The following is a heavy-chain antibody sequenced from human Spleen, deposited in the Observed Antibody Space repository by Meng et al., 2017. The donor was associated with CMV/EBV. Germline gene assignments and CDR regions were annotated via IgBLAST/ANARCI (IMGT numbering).Heavy chain of an antibody. D-gene: IGHD6-19*01. Sequence: GESLKISCAASGFTFSSYWMSWVRQAPGKGLEWVANIKQDGSEKYYVDSVKGRFTISRDNSKNTPYLQMNSLRAEDTAVYYCARMTHESGWYYFDYWGQGTLVTVSS. CDR3: ARMTHESGWYYFDY. V-gene: IGHV3-7*01. CDR1: GFTFSSYW. CDR2: IKQDGSEK. J-gene: IGHJ4*02.